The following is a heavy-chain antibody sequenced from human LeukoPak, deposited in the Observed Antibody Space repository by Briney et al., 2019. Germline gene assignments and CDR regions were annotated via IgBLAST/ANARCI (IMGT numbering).Heavy chain of an antibody. J-gene: IGHJ4*02. CDR3: ARDSSGWLFDY. V-gene: IGHV4-4*07. D-gene: IGHD6-19*01. CDR2: IYTSGST. Sequence: PSETLSLTSSGSACSSTSIYWSWLGQRPRQELEWIGRIYTSGSTDYNPSLKSRVTMSVDTSKNQFSLKLGSVTAADTAVYYCARDSSGWLFDYWGQGTLVTVSS. CDR1: ACSSTSIY.